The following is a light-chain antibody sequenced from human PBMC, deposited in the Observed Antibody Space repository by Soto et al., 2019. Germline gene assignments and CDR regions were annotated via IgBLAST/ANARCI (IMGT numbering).Light chain of an antibody. CDR2: GAV. CDR3: PQLNNFPPFT. J-gene: IGKJ3*01. CDR1: QGISNY. Sequence: IQLSQSPSSLSASIGDRVTITCRASQGISNYLAWYQQKPGKAPKLLIYGAVTLQSGVPSRFSGSGSGTDFTLTISSLQPDVLATYYCPQLNNFPPFTFGRGPKVDLK. V-gene: IGKV1-9*01.